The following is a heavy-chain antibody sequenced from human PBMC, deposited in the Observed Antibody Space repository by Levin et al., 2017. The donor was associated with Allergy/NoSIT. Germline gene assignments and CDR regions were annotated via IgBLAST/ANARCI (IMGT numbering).Heavy chain of an antibody. V-gene: IGHV3-9*01. CDR1: GFTFDDYA. CDR2: INWNSGSI. D-gene: IGHD3-16*02. Sequence: GGSLRLSCAASGFTFDDYAMHWVRQAPGKGLEWVSGINWNSGSIGYGDSVKGRFTISRDNSKNSLYLQMNSLRAEDTALYYCAKDRAGRHRYYFGMDVWGQWTTVTVS. CDR3: AKDRAGRHRYYFGMDV. J-gene: IGHJ6*02.